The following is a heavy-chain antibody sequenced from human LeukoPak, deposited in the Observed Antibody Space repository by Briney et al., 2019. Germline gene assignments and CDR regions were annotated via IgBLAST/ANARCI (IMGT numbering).Heavy chain of an antibody. CDR1: GFTFSISA. V-gene: IGHV3-23*01. J-gene: IGHJ4*02. D-gene: IGHD3-9*01. Sequence: GGSLRLSCAASGFTFSISAMNWVRQAPGKGLEWVSSISSSGDITYYADSVKGRFTISRDNAKNTLYLQMNSLRAEDTAVYYCARGADSGYSSDNWGQGTLVSVSS. CDR2: ISSSGDIT. CDR3: ARGADSGYSSDN.